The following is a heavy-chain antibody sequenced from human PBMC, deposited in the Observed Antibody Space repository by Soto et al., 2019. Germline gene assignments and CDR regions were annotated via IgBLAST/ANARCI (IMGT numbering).Heavy chain of an antibody. Sequence: QAQLVESGGDLVKPGGSLRLSCVASGFTFNDHHMTWIRQAPGKGLEWVTHTSGSSTNTNYAASVKGRFTISRDNAKSAVYLQMNSLRAEDPAVYYCAREIFTGSGAAFDVWGPGTSVTVSS. CDR2: TSGSSTNT. CDR1: GFTFNDHH. V-gene: IGHV3-11*06. CDR3: AREIFTGSGAAFDV. D-gene: IGHD1-26*01. J-gene: IGHJ3*01.